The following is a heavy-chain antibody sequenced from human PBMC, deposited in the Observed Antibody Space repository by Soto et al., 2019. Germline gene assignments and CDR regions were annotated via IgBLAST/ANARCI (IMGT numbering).Heavy chain of an antibody. CDR2: ISAYNGNT. Sequence: ASVKVSCKASGYTFTSYGISWVRQAPGQGLEWMGWISAYNGNTNYAQKLQGRVTMTTDTSTSTAYMELRSLRSDDTAVYYCAGVYEWELLGWFDPWGQGTLVTVSS. V-gene: IGHV1-18*01. J-gene: IGHJ5*02. CDR1: GYTFTSYG. CDR3: AGVYEWELLGWFDP. D-gene: IGHD1-26*01.